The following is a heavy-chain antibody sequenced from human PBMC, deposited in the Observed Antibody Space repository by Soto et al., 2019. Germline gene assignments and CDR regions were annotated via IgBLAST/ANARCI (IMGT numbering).Heavy chain of an antibody. Sequence: GSVGLSCASSGFPFSSYDISWVRQAPGKGLEWVSVISGGGGSTSYADSVKGRFTISRDNSKNTLYLQMNSLRAEDTAVYYCERDKNYIWGSSPFDIWGQGTMVTV. D-gene: IGHD3-16*01. J-gene: IGHJ3*02. CDR1: GFPFSSYD. CDR3: ERDKNYIWGSSPFDI. CDR2: ISGGGGST. V-gene: IGHV3-23*01.